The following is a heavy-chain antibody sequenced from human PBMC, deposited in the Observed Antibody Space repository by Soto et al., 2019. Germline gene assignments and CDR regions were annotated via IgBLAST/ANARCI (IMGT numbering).Heavy chain of an antibody. Sequence: EVQLVESGGELVQPGGSLRLSCAASGFTFSNYWMHWVRQAPGKGLEWVSRLNTDGSCAFYADSVKGRFTTSRDNAKNRVYLQMNSLKAEDTAVYYCARDPTSGWYRVLEYWGLGTLVTVSA. CDR3: ARDPTSGWYRVLEY. D-gene: IGHD6-19*01. J-gene: IGHJ1*01. CDR1: GFTFSNYW. CDR2: LNTDGSCA. V-gene: IGHV3-74*01.